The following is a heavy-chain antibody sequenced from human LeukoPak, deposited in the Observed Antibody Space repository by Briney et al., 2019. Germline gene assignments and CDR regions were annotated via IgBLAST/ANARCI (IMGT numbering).Heavy chain of an antibody. CDR3: AQSGSFYFPFDY. D-gene: IGHD1-26*01. CDR1: GFTFSSYA. V-gene: IGHV3-23*01. Sequence: GGSLRLSCAASGFTFSSYAMSWVRQAPGKGLEWVSAISDNGGSTYYTDSVKGRSTVSRDNSKNTLYLQMDSLRAEDTAVYYCAQSGSFYFPFDYWGQGTLVTVSS. J-gene: IGHJ4*02. CDR2: ISDNGGST.